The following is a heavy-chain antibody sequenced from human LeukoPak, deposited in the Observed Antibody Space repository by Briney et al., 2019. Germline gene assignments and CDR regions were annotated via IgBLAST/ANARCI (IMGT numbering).Heavy chain of an antibody. V-gene: IGHV3-7*01. J-gene: IGHJ4*02. CDR1: GFTFSSYW. Sequence: PGGSLRLSCAASGFTFSSYWMSWVRQAPGKGLEWVANIKQDGSEKYYVDSVKGRFTISRDNAKNSLYLQMNSLRAEDTAVYYCARRGGWGIAAAFYFDYWGQGTLVTVSS. D-gene: IGHD6-13*01. CDR2: IKQDGSEK. CDR3: ARRGGWGIAAAFYFDY.